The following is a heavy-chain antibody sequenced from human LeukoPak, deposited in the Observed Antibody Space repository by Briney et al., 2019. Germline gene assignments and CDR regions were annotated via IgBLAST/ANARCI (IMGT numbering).Heavy chain of an antibody. V-gene: IGHV1-69*13. Sequence: SVKVSCKASGGTFSSYAISWVRQAPGQGLEWMGGIIPIFGTANYAQKFQGRVTITADESTSTAYMELSSLRSEDTAVYYCARDPRSDDEKKYYDFWSGYNYWGQGTLVTVSS. D-gene: IGHD3-3*01. CDR2: IIPIFGTA. CDR1: GGTFSSYA. CDR3: ARDPRSDDEKKYYDFWSGYNY. J-gene: IGHJ4*02.